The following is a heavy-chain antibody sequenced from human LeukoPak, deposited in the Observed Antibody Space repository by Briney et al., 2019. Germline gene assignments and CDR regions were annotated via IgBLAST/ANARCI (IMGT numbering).Heavy chain of an antibody. D-gene: IGHD3-22*01. CDR3: ARDNYYDSSGYHHWYFDL. Sequence: ASVKVSCKASGYTFTSYGISWVRQAPGQGLEWMGWISAYNGNTNYAQKFQGRVTMTTDTSTSTAYMELSRLRSDDTAVYYCARDNYYDSSGYHHWYFDLWGRGTLVTVSS. J-gene: IGHJ2*01. CDR2: ISAYNGNT. CDR1: GYTFTSYG. V-gene: IGHV1-18*01.